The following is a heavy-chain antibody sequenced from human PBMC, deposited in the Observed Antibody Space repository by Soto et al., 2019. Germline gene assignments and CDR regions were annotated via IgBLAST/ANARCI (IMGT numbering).Heavy chain of an antibody. Sequence: SETLSLTCTVSGGSISSYYWSWIRQPPGKGLEWIGYIYYSGSTNYNPSLKSRVTISVDTSKNQFSLKLSSVTAADTAVYYCARLDYDFSIDYWGQGTLVTVSS. V-gene: IGHV4-59*08. CDR3: ARLDYDFSIDY. CDR2: IYYSGST. J-gene: IGHJ4*02. D-gene: IGHD3-3*01. CDR1: GGSISSYY.